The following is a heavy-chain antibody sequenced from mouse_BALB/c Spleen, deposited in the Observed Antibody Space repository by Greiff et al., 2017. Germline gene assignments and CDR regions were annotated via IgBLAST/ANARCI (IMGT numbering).Heavy chain of an antibody. J-gene: IGHJ4*01. CDR1: GFNIKDTY. V-gene: IGHV14-3*02. Sequence: EVKLQESGAELVKPGASVKLSCTASGFNIKDTYMHWVKQRPEQGLEWIGRIDPANGNTKYDPKFQGKATITADTSSNTAYLQLSSLTSEDTAVYYCARVSYYAMDYWGQGTSVTVSS. D-gene: IGHD6-2*01. CDR2: IDPANGNT. CDR3: ARVSYYAMDY.